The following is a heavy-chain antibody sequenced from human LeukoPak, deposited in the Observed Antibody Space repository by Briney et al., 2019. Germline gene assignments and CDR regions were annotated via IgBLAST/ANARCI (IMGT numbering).Heavy chain of an antibody. CDR3: AAVPRRTTVTTGKDY. J-gene: IGHJ4*02. D-gene: IGHD4-17*01. Sequence: SETLSLTCTVSGGSISSYYWSWIRQPPGKGLEWIGYIYYSGSTNYNPSLKSRVTISVDTSKNQFSLKLSSVTAADTAVYYCAAVPRRTTVTTGKDYWGQGTLVTVSS. V-gene: IGHV4-59*12. CDR1: GGSISSYY. CDR2: IYYSGST.